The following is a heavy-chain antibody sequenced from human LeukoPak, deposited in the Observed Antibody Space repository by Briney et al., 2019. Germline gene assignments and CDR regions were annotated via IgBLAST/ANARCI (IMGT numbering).Heavy chain of an antibody. CDR3: ARDSVTTSDAFDI. CDR2: IYYSGST. D-gene: IGHD4-17*01. V-gene: IGHV4-59*01. J-gene: IGHJ3*02. Sequence: SETLSLTCTVSGGSISGYYWSWIRQPPGKGLEWIGYIYYSGSTNYNPSLKSRVTISVDTSKNQFPLKLSSVTAADTAVYYCARDSVTTSDAFDIWGQGTMVTVSS. CDR1: GGSISGYY.